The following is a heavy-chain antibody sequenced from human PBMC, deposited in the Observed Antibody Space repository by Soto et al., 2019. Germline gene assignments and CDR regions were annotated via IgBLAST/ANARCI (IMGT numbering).Heavy chain of an antibody. J-gene: IGHJ4*02. CDR2: IFYRGST. Sequence: SETLSLTCTVSGGSISSSSNFWGCIRQAPGKGLEWIGSIFYRGSTYYNPSLKSRATMSVDASKNQFSLNLRSVTAADTAVYYCARNGLDCATSYFDFWGQGTLVTVSS. CDR3: ARNGLDCATSYFDF. CDR1: GGSISSSSNF. D-gene: IGHD3-9*01. V-gene: IGHV4-39*01.